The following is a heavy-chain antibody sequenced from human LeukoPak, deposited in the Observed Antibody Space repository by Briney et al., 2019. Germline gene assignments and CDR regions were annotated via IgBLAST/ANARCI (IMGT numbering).Heavy chain of an antibody. Sequence: SETLSLTCTVSGGSISSGDYYWSWIRQPPGKGLEWIGYIYYSGTTHYNPSLRGRVTISVDTSRNQFSLKLRSVTAADTAVYYCTRHNRPTDSIGYYEDYWGQGTLVTVSS. CDR2: IYYSGTT. V-gene: IGHV4-30-4*01. CDR3: TRHNRPTDSIGYYEDY. J-gene: IGHJ4*02. CDR1: GGSISSGDYY. D-gene: IGHD3-22*01.